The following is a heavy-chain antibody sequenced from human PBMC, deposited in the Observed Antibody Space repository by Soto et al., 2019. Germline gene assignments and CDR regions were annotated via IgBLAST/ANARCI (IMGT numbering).Heavy chain of an antibody. CDR1: GDSVSSNSAA. J-gene: IGHJ6*02. CDR2: TYYRSKWYN. Sequence: PXQPLSVPCAISGDSVSSNSAAWNWIRQSPSRGLEWLGRTYYRSKWYNDYAVSVKSRITINPDTSKNQFSLQLNSVTPEDTAVYYCARDGSGWSTYYYYYGMDVWGQGTTVTVSS. V-gene: IGHV6-1*01. CDR3: ARDGSGWSTYYYYYGMDV. D-gene: IGHD6-19*01.